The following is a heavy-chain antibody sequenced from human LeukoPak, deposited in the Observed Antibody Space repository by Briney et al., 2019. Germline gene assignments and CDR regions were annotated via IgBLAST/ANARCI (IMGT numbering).Heavy chain of an antibody. CDR2: IYYNGNT. V-gene: IGHV4-59*01. CDR1: GASISISY. D-gene: IGHD2-15*01. Sequence: PSGTLSLTCTVSGASISISYWSWVRHPPGKRLEWLVFIYYNGNTNSHPSLKSRVTISVDTSKNQCSLKLSSVTAADTALYYCVRGNYDDRGYSNAFDIWGQGAMVVVSS. CDR3: VRGNYDDRGYSNAFDI. J-gene: IGHJ3*02.